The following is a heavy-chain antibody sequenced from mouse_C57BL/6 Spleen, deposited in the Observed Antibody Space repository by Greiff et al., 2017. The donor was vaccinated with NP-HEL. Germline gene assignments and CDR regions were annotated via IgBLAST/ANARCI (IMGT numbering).Heavy chain of an antibody. Sequence: QVQLQQSGAELVKPGASVKLSCKASGYTFTSYWMHWVKQRPGQGLEWIGMIHPNSGSTNYNEKFKSKATLTVDKSSSTAYMQLSSLTSEDSAVYYCARIYYYGSSYDYAMDYWGQGTSVTVSS. D-gene: IGHD1-1*01. V-gene: IGHV1-64*01. CDR3: ARIYYYGSSYDYAMDY. J-gene: IGHJ4*01. CDR2: IHPNSGST. CDR1: GYTFTSYW.